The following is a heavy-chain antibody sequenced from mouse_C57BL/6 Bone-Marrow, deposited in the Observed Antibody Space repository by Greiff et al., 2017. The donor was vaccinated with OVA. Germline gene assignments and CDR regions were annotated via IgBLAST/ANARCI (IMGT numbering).Heavy chain of an antibody. Sequence: EVKLVESGPGLAKPSQTLSLTCSVTGYSITSDYWNWIRKFPGNKLEYMGYISYSGSTYYNPSLKSRISITRDTSKNQYYLQLNSVSTEDTATYYCARSLMYYYGSSYEDYYAMDYWGQGTSVTVSS. J-gene: IGHJ4*01. D-gene: IGHD1-1*01. CDR1: GYSITSDY. CDR2: ISYSGST. CDR3: ARSLMYYYGSSYEDYYAMDY. V-gene: IGHV3-8*01.